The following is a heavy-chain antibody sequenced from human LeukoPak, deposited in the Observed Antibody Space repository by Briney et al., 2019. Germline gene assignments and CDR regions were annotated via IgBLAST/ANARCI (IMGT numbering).Heavy chain of an antibody. CDR3: ARDSGRWYYDTSGVWGYYFEY. CDR2: ISAHNGNT. J-gene: IGHJ4*02. D-gene: IGHD3-22*01. CDR1: GYTFTRYG. V-gene: IGHV1-18*01. Sequence: ASVKVSCKASGYTFTRYGITWVRQAPGQGLEWMGWISAHNGNTNYAQKLQGRVTMTTDTSTSTAYMELRSLRSDDTAVYYCARDSGRWYYDTSGVWGYYFEYWGQGTLVSVSS.